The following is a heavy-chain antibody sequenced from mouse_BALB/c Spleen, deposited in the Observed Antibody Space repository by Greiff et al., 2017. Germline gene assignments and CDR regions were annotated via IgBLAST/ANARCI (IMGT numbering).Heavy chain of an antibody. Sequence: VQLQQSGPELVKPGASVKISCKASGYAFSSSWMNWVKQRPGQGLEWIGRIYPGDGDTNYNGKFKGKATLTADKSSSTAYMQLSSLTSVDSAVYFCASYGNYWFAYWGQGTLVTVSA. D-gene: IGHD2-1*01. V-gene: IGHV1-82*01. CDR3: ASYGNYWFAY. CDR2: IYPGDGDT. J-gene: IGHJ3*01. CDR1: GYAFSSSW.